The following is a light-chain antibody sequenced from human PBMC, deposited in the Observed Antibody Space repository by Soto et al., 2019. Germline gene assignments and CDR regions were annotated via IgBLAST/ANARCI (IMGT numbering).Light chain of an antibody. CDR1: QSVSSN. Sequence: EIVMAQFPAPLSVSPGERFTLSCRASQSVSSNLAWYQQKVGQAPRLLIYGASTRATGIPARFSGSGSGTEFTLTISSLQSEDFAVYYCQQYNNGTPWTFGEGTKVDIK. CDR3: QQYNNGTPWT. V-gene: IGKV3-15*01. J-gene: IGKJ1*01. CDR2: GAS.